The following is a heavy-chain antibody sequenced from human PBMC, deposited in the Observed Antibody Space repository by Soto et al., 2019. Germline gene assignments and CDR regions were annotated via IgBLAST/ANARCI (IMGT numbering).Heavy chain of an antibody. V-gene: IGHV3-73*02. J-gene: IGHJ6*02. D-gene: IGHD3-10*02. CDR3: SRCSGSYCMDV. CDR1: GFTFSDST. CDR2: IRSEVYSYAT. Sequence: EVQLVESGGGLVQPGGSLKVSCAASGFTFSDSTIHWVRQASGKGLEWVGRIRSEVYSYATVCAASVKDRFTISRDDSKNTAYLQMNSLKIEDTVMYYCSRCSGSYCMDVWGQGTTVTVSS.